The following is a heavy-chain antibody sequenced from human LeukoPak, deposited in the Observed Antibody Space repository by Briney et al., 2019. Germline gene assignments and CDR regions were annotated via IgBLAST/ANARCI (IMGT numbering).Heavy chain of an antibody. CDR3: ARADCSSTSCFLFDY. D-gene: IGHD2-2*01. CDR1: GYTFTSYY. Sequence: GASVKVSCKASGYTFTSYYMHWVRQAPGQGLEWMGIINPSGGSTSYAQKFQGRVTMTRDTSTSTVYMELSSPRSEDTAVYYCARADCSSTSCFLFDYWGQGTLVTVSS. CDR2: INPSGGST. J-gene: IGHJ4*02. V-gene: IGHV1-46*01.